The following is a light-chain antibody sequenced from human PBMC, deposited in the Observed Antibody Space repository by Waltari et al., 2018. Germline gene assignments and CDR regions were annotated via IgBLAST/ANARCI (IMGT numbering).Light chain of an antibody. Sequence: SYDLTQPPALSVSPGETATITCSGENLESKFVYWYQQKAGQSPVLVVFQDNKRPSGSPERFSGSNSGSTATLIISVSQAMDEADYYCQAWDSGSYVVFGGGTKLTVL. J-gene: IGLJ2*01. CDR1: NLESKF. CDR2: QDN. V-gene: IGLV3-1*01. CDR3: QAWDSGSYVV.